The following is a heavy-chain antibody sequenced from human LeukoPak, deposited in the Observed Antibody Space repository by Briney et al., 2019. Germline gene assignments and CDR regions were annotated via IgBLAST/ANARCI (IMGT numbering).Heavy chain of an antibody. CDR1: GFTFSDYY. Sequence: PGGSLRFSCAASGFTFSDYYMSWIRQPPGKGLEWVYKIVSGGTTISYADLGGGRFPVSRKNAKTSLYLKRDSRGAKDTAVYYGASLGGVNRWGRGTLVPVSS. V-gene: IGHV3-11*01. CDR3: ASLGGVNR. D-gene: IGHD3-16*01. CDR2: IVSGGTTI. J-gene: IGHJ4*02.